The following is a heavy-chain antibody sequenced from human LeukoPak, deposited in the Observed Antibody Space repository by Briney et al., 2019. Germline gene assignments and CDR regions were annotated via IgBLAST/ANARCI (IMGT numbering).Heavy chain of an antibody. J-gene: IGHJ4*02. CDR2: IYTSGST. Sequence: SETLSLTCTVSGGSISSGSYYWSWIRQPAGKGLVWIGRIYTSGSTNYNPSLKSRVTISVDTSKNQFSLKLSSVTAADTAVYYCARGSCSGGSCHPLDYWGPGTLVTVSS. CDR1: GGSISSGSYY. D-gene: IGHD2-15*01. V-gene: IGHV4-61*02. CDR3: ARGSCSGGSCHPLDY.